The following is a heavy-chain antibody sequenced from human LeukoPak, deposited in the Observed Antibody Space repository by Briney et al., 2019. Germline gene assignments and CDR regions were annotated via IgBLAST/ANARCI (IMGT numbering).Heavy chain of an antibody. J-gene: IGHJ6*03. CDR3: ARANSSSWLYYYYYYYMDV. D-gene: IGHD6-13*01. Sequence: GRSLRLSCAASGFTFSSYAMHWVRQAPGKGLEWVAVISYDGSNKYYADSVKGRFTISRDNSKNTLYLQMNSLRAEDTAVYYCARANSSSWLYYYYYYYMDVWGKGTTVTVSS. CDR1: GFTFSSYA. V-gene: IGHV3-30*04. CDR2: ISYDGSNK.